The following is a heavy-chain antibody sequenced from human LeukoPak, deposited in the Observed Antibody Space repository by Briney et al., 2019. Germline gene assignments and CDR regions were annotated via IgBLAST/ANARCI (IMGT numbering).Heavy chain of an antibody. CDR1: GFTFSSFG. Sequence: PGGSLRLSCAASGFTFSSFGMHWVRQAPGKGLEWVAVISYDGSHENYADSVRGRFTISRDDSKNMVYLQMNSLRAEDTAVYYCARDIDYRDYWGQGTLVTVSS. CDR3: ARDIDYRDY. CDR2: ISYDGSHE. J-gene: IGHJ4*02. D-gene: IGHD4/OR15-4a*01. V-gene: IGHV3-30*03.